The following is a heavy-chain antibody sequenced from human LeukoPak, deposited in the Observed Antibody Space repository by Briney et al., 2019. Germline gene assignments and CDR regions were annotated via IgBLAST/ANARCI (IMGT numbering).Heavy chain of an antibody. CDR2: INPNSGGT. D-gene: IGHD4-17*01. J-gene: IGHJ4*02. CDR1: GYTFTSYY. Sequence: PPASVKVSCKASGYTFTSYYMHWVRQAPGQGLEWMGWINPNSGGTNYAQKFQGRVTMTRDTSISTAYMELSRLRSDDTAVYYCARVRFDYAALSYDYWGQGTLVTVSS. V-gene: IGHV1-2*02. CDR3: ARVRFDYAALSYDY.